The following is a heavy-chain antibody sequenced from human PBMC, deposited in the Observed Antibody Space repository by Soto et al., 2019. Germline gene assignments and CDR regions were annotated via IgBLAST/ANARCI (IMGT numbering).Heavy chain of an antibody. CDR3: ARRRDSFGLDV. V-gene: IGHV4-31*03. Sequence: PSETLSLTCNVSGGSITGAYYWNWIRQHPGKGLQWIGSIHYRGSTYYNPSLKSRITISLDRSNDQFSLNLSSVTAAATAVYYCARRRDSFGLDVWGRRTTVAVSS. D-gene: IGHD2-15*01. CDR2: IHYRGST. CDR1: GGSITGAYY. J-gene: IGHJ6*02.